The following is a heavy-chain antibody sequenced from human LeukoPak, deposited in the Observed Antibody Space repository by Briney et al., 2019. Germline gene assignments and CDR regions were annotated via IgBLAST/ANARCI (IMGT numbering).Heavy chain of an antibody. Sequence: GGSLRLSCAASGFTFRSHGMHWVRQAPGKGLEWVAFIWYDGSNKYYTDSVKGRFTISRDNSKNTLYLQMNSLRAEDTAVYYCAREVVLGHRHYYYGMDVWGQGTTVTVSS. CDR1: GFTFRSHG. CDR2: IWYDGSNK. J-gene: IGHJ6*02. V-gene: IGHV3-33*01. D-gene: IGHD2-8*02. CDR3: AREVVLGHRHYYYGMDV.